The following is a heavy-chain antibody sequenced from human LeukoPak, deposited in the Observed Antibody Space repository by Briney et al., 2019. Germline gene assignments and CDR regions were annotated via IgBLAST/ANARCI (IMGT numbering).Heavy chain of an antibody. CDR3: AKVRGRGVVTAISYYFDY. CDR1: GFPFSNYA. CDR2: ISSSSSYI. Sequence: GGSLSLSCAASGFPFSNYALTWVRQAPGKGLEWVSSISSSSSYIYYADSVKGRFTISRDNAKNSLYLQMNSLRAEDTAVYYCAKVRGRGVVTAISYYFDYWGQGTLVTVSS. D-gene: IGHD2-21*02. J-gene: IGHJ4*02. V-gene: IGHV3-21*01.